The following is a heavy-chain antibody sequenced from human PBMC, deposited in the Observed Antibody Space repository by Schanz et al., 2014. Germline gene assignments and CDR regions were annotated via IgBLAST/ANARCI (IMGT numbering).Heavy chain of an antibody. CDR2: IYTSGST. J-gene: IGHJ3*01. D-gene: IGHD2-21*01. CDR1: GFTVSSNY. V-gene: IGHV3-66*01. Sequence: EVQLVESGGGLVQPGGSLRLSCAASGFTVSSNYMSWVRQAPGKGLEWVSVIYTSGSTYYADSVRGRFTFSRDNSKNTLYLQMNSLRADDTAIYFCARDEGRDGYNLAFDVWGQGTLVTVSS. CDR3: ARDEGRDGYNLAFDV.